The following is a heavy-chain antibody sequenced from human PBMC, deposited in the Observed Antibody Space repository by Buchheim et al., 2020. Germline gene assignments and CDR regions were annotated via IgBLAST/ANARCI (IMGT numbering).Heavy chain of an antibody. CDR2: ISGSGGST. J-gene: IGHJ4*02. V-gene: IGHV3-23*04. D-gene: IGHD3-3*01. Sequence: EVQLVESGGGLVQPGGSLRLSCAASGFTFSSYAMSWVRQAPGKGLEWVSAISGSGGSTYYADSVKGRFTISRDNSKNTLELHMNSLRAEDTAVYYCAKSVTNLKSQSITIFGGFDYWGQGTL. CDR3: AKSVTNLKSQSITIFGGFDY. CDR1: GFTFSSYA.